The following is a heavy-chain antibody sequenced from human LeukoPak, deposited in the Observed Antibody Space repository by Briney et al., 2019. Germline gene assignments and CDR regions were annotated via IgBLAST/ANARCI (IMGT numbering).Heavy chain of an antibody. Sequence: GGSLRLSCTTSGLTFSTSGFNWVRLAPGKGLEWVASIGPTGFDRYHADSIKGRFTISRDNANNFLYLQMDSLRAEDTAVYYCATESNGRHYDYWGQGTLLTVSS. D-gene: IGHD2-8*01. CDR2: IGPTGFDR. CDR1: GLTFSTSG. V-gene: IGHV3-21*06. J-gene: IGHJ4*02. CDR3: ATESNGRHYDY.